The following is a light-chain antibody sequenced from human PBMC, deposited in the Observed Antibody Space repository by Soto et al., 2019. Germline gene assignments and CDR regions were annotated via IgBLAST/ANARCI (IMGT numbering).Light chain of an antibody. CDR3: QQRQYWPPIT. Sequence: VLTQSPSTLALSPGERATLSCRSSQSVSSYLAWYQQKPGQAPRLIFYDTSNRATGVPARFSGSGSGTDFTLTISSLEPEDCAIYYCQQRQYWPPITFGQGTRLEI. CDR2: DTS. J-gene: IGKJ5*01. V-gene: IGKV3-11*01. CDR1: QSVSSY.